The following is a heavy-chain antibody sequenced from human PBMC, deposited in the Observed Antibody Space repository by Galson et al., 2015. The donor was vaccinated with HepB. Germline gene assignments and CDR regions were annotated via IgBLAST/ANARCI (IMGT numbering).Heavy chain of an antibody. J-gene: IGHJ4*02. D-gene: IGHD3-3*01. CDR3: ARVTWVFEEIFGVVSPAFDY. CDR2: IKQDGSEK. V-gene: IGHV3-7*01. CDR1: GFTFSRYW. Sequence: SLRLSCAASGFTFSRYWMTWVRQAPGKGLEWVANIKQDGSEKYYVDSVKGRFTISRDNAKNSLYLQMNSLRAEDTAVYYCARVTWVFEEIFGVVSPAFDYWGQGTLVTVSS.